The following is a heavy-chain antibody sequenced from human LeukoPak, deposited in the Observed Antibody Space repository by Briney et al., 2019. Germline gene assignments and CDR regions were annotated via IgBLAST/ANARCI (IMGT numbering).Heavy chain of an antibody. V-gene: IGHV3-9*01. CDR3: AKAQWLVLDY. D-gene: IGHD6-19*01. CDR2: ISWNSGSI. Sequence: PGGSLRLSCAASGFTFDDYAMHWVRQAPGKGLEWVSGISWNSGSIGYADSVKGRFTISRDNAKNSLYLQMNSLRAEDTALYYCAKAQWLVLDYWSQGTLVTVSS. J-gene: IGHJ4*02. CDR1: GFTFDDYA.